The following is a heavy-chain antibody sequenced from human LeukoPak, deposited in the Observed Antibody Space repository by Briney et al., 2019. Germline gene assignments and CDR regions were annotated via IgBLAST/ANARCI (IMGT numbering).Heavy chain of an antibody. J-gene: IGHJ5*02. Sequence: SETLSLTCAVYGGSFIGYYWSWIRQPPGKGLEWIGEINHSGSTNHNPSLKSRVTISVDTSKNQFSLKLNSVTAADTAAYYCSKGGPHTVTTYRWFDPWGQGTLVTVSS. CDR2: INHSGST. CDR3: SKGGPHTVTTYRWFDP. D-gene: IGHD4-17*01. V-gene: IGHV4-34*01. CDR1: GGSFIGYY.